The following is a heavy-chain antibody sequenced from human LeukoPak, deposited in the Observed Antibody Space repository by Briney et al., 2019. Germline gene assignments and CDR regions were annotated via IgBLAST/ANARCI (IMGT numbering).Heavy chain of an antibody. Sequence: GRSLRLSCAASGFTFSSYAMHWVRQAPGKGLEWVAVISYDGSNKYYADSVKGRFTISRDNSKNTLYLQMNSLRAEDTAVYYCAKDQVTIFGVAKGYMDVWGKGTTVTVSS. D-gene: IGHD3-3*01. CDR1: GFTFSSYA. V-gene: IGHV3-30-3*01. CDR2: ISYDGSNK. J-gene: IGHJ6*03. CDR3: AKDQVTIFGVAKGYMDV.